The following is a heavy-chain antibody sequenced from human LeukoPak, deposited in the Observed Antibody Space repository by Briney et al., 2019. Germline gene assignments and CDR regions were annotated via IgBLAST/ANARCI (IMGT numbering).Heavy chain of an antibody. CDR2: IYYSGSP. CDR3: ARGIAVAGIVSDYYYYGMDV. CDR1: GGSISSYY. D-gene: IGHD6-19*01. J-gene: IGHJ6*02. V-gene: IGHV4-59*08. Sequence: SETLSLTCTVSGGSISSYYWSWIRQPPGKGLEWIGYIYYSGSPNYNPSLKSRVTISIHTSKKQFSLKLSSVTAADTAVYYCARGIAVAGIVSDYYYYGMDVWGQGTTVTVSS.